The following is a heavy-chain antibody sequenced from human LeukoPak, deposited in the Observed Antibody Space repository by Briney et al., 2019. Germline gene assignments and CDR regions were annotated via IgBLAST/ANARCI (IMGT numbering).Heavy chain of an antibody. CDR2: ISSSSGTI. V-gene: IGHV3-48*04. Sequence: SGGSLRLSCAASGFTFSSYSMNWVRQAPGKGLEWVSYISSSSGTIYYADSVKGRFTISRDNAKNSLYLQMNSLRAEDTAVYYCARGSPSIGYYWVYWGQGTLVTVSS. CDR1: GFTFSSYS. J-gene: IGHJ4*02. D-gene: IGHD3-22*01. CDR3: ARGSPSIGYYWVY.